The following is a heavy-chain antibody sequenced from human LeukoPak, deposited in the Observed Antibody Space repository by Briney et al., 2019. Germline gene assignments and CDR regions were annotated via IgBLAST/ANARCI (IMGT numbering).Heavy chain of an antibody. D-gene: IGHD3-3*01. V-gene: IGHV4-39*01. J-gene: IGHJ6*02. Sequence: SETLSLTCAVYGGSFSGYYWGWIRQPPGKGLEWIGSIYYSGSTYYNPSLKSRVTISVDTSKNQFSLKLSSVTAADTAVYYCARNIRFLEWLLGYYYYGMDVWGQGTTVTVSS. CDR1: GGSFSGYY. CDR2: IYYSGST. CDR3: ARNIRFLEWLLGYYYYGMDV.